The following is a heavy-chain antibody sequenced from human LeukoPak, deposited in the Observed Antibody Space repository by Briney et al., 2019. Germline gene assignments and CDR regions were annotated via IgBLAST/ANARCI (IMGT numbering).Heavy chain of an antibody. J-gene: IGHJ4*02. V-gene: IGHV3-49*03. CDR2: IRSKAYGGTT. CDR1: GFTFGDYA. Sequence: GGSLRLSCTASGFTFGDYAMSWFRQAPGKGLEWVGFIRSKAYGGTTEYAASVKGRFTISRDDSKSIAYLQMNSLKTEDTAVYYCTSLLSYCGGDCPVDYWGQGTLVTVSS. D-gene: IGHD2-21*02. CDR3: TSLLSYCGGDCPVDY.